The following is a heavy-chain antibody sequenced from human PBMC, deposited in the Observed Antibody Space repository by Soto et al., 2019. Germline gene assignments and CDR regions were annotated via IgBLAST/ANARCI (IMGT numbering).Heavy chain of an antibody. D-gene: IGHD2-2*01. CDR3: AREEGIGGVPAGYGDYYGMDV. V-gene: IGHV1-2*04. CDR2: INPNSGGT. Sequence: QVQLVQSGAEVKKPGASVKVSCKASGYTFTGYYMHWVRQAPGQGLEWMGWINPNSGGTNYAQKFSGWVTMTRDTANRTGYMGLSRVRSDDTAVYYCAREEGIGGVPAGYGDYYGMDVWGQGTTVTVSS. CDR1: GYTFTGYY. J-gene: IGHJ6*02.